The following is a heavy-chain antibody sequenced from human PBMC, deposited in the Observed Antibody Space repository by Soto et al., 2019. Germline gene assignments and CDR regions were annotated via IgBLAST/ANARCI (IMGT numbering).Heavy chain of an antibody. V-gene: IGHV2-5*01. CDR2: IYWSGDE. J-gene: IGHJ3*01. CDR3: ARGIETRPVCGFDV. CDR1: VG. Sequence: VGVGWLRQPPGKALEWLAHIYWSGDEHYRPSLKSRLSITKDASKNQVVLTMTNMDPVDTATYFCARGIETRPVCGFDVWCQVTMFSV. D-gene: IGHD6-6*01.